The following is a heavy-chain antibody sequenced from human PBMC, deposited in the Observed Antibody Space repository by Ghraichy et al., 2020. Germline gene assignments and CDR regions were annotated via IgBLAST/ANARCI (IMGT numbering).Heavy chain of an antibody. J-gene: IGHJ3*02. D-gene: IGHD2-2*01. CDR2: IYYSGST. CDR3: AREPAHCSSTSCQPNAFDI. CDR1: GGSISSYY. V-gene: IGHV4-59*01. Sequence: SETLSLTCTVSGGSISSYYWSWIRQPPGKGLEWIGYIYYSGSTNYNPSLKSRVTISVDTSKNQFSLKLSSVTAADTAVYYCAREPAHCSSTSCQPNAFDIWGQGTMVTVSS.